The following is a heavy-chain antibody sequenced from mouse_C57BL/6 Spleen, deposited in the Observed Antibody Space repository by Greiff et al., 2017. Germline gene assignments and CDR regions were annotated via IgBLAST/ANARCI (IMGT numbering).Heavy chain of an antibody. J-gene: IGHJ3*01. CDR2: IHPNSGST. D-gene: IGHD2-2*01. CDR3: AYCGYGGGFAY. CDR1: GYTFTSYW. V-gene: IGHV1-64*01. Sequence: VQLQQSGAELVKPGASVKLSCKASGYTFTSYWMHWVKQRPGQGLEWIGMIHPNSGSTNYNEKFKSKATLTVDKSSSTAYMQLSSLTSEDSAVYYGAYCGYGGGFAYWGQGTLVTVSA.